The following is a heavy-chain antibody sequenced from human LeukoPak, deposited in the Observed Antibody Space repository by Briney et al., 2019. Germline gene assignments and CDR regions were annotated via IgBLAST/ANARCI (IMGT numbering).Heavy chain of an antibody. V-gene: IGHV3-66*04. Sequence: GGSLRLSCAASGFTVSSKYMSWVRQAPGKGLEWLSVIYNSGGTYYADSVKGRFTISRDNSKNILYLQMSSLRGEDTAVYYCASQYYDVLAGYGGLDYWGQGTLVIVSS. D-gene: IGHD3-9*01. CDR2: IYNSGGT. J-gene: IGHJ4*02. CDR1: GFTVSSKY. CDR3: ASQYYDVLAGYGGLDY.